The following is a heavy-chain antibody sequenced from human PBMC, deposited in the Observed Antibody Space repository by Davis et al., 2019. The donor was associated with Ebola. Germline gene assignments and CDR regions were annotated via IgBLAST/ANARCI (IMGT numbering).Heavy chain of an antibody. CDR2: INHSGST. Sequence: SETLSLTCSVSGGSVGSDYWSWIRQPPGKGLEWIGEINHSGSTNYNPSLKSRVTISVDTSKNQFSLKLSSVTAADTAVYYCARLETVAGLDYWGQGTLVTVSS. V-gene: IGHV4-34*01. CDR1: GGSVGSDY. CDR3: ARLETVAGLDY. J-gene: IGHJ4*02. D-gene: IGHD6-19*01.